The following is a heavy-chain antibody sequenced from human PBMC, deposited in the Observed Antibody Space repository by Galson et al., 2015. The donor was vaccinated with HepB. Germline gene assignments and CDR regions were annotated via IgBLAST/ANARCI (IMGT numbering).Heavy chain of an antibody. CDR3: VRDDVVKSSAWPLDY. D-gene: IGHD6-19*01. V-gene: IGHV3-33*01. CDR1: GFSFSSYG. CDR2: IWYDGGNK. Sequence: SLRLSCAASGFSFSSYGMHWVRQAPGKGLEWVAVIWYDGGNKYYGDSVKGRFTISRDNFKGTLYLQMNRLRVEDTALYYCVRDDVVKSSAWPLDYWGQGTLVTVSS. J-gene: IGHJ4*02.